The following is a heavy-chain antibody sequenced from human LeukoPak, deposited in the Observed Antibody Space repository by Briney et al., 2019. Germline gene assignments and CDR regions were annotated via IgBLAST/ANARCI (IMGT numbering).Heavy chain of an antibody. CDR2: IKTDGSQK. CDR1: RFTFNKYW. Sequence: QPGGSLRLSCAASRFTFNKYWMTWVRQAPGKGLEWVATIKTDGSQKYYVDSVKGRFTISRDNAKNSLYPQMNSLRAEDTAVYYCARLREIPVFGVVTKSTSYFDYWGQGTLVTVSS. D-gene: IGHD3-3*01. J-gene: IGHJ4*02. CDR3: ARLREIPVFGVVTKSTSYFDY. V-gene: IGHV3-7*01.